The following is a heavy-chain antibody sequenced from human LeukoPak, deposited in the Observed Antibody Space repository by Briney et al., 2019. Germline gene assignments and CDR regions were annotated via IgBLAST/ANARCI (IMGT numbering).Heavy chain of an antibody. Sequence: ASVKVSCKASGYTFTSYYVHWVRQAPGQGLEWMGVINPSGGSTTYAQKLQGRVTMTRDTSTSIVYMELSSLRSEDTAVYYCARDPTYCGGNCYSGKYYYGMDVWGQGTTVTVSS. CDR1: GYTFTSYY. CDR3: ARDPTYCGGNCYSGKYYYGMDV. D-gene: IGHD2-21*02. CDR2: INPSGGST. V-gene: IGHV1-46*01. J-gene: IGHJ6*02.